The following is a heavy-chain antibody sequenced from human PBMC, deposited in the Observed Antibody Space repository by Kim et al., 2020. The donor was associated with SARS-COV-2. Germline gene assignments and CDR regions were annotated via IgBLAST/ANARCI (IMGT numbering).Heavy chain of an antibody. CDR2: ISTFNGNT. Sequence: ASVKVSCRASGHNFDAYGFAWVRQAPGQGLEWMGWISTFNGNTVYARRVQGRVTITTVTSTGTAYLELRSLTTDDTAVYFCARGCTGDHCYSSEYFRYWGQGTLVTVSS. J-gene: IGHJ1*01. D-gene: IGHD2-15*01. CDR3: ARGCTGDHCYSSEYFRY. CDR1: GHNFDAYG. V-gene: IGHV1-18*01.